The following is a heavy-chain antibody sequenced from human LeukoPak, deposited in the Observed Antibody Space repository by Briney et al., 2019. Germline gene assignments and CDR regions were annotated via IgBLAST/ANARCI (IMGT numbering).Heavy chain of an antibody. V-gene: IGHV3-15*01. CDR1: GFTFSNAW. Sequence: GGSLRLSCAASGFTFSNAWMSWVHQAPGKGLEWVGRIKSKTDGGTTDYAAPVKGRFTISRDDSKNTLYLQMNSLKTEDTAVYYCTTPAAAGNYFDYWGQGTLVTVSS. D-gene: IGHD6-13*01. CDR2: IKSKTDGGTT. CDR3: TTPAAAGNYFDY. J-gene: IGHJ4*02.